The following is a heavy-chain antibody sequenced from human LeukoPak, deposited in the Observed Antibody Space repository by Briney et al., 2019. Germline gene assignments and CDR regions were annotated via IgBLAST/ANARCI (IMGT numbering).Heavy chain of an antibody. V-gene: IGHV3-21*01. CDR3: ARDGGLFRYFDY. CDR2: ISSSSSSI. D-gene: IGHD6-25*01. CDR1: GFTFSSYS. Sequence: GGSRRLSCAASGFTFSSYSMNWVRKVPGKGREWVSSISSSSSSIYYAAPVKARSTISRANAKNSLYLQMNSLRAEDTAVYYCARDGGLFRYFDYWGQGTLVTVSS. J-gene: IGHJ4*02.